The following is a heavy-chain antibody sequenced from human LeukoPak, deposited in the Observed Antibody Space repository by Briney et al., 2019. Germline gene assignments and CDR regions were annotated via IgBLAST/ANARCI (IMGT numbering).Heavy chain of an antibody. CDR2: INHSGST. J-gene: IGHJ4*02. CDR3: ARDGVLRYFDWLLEPGGGYYFDY. D-gene: IGHD3-9*01. CDR1: GGSFSGYY. Sequence: SETLSLTCAAYGGSFSGYYWSWIRQPPGKGLEWIGEINHSGSTNYNPSLKSRVTISVDTSKNQFSLKLSSVTAADTAVYYCARDGVLRYFDWLLEPGGGYYFDYWGQGTLVTVSS. V-gene: IGHV4-34*01.